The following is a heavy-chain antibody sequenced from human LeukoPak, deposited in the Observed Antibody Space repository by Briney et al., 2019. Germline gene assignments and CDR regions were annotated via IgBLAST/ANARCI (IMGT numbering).Heavy chain of an antibody. CDR3: ARGGYYDSSGYYYVNDY. D-gene: IGHD3-22*01. CDR2: ISSSSSYI. J-gene: IGHJ4*02. V-gene: IGHV3-21*04. Sequence: GGSLRLSCAASGFPFSSYSMNWVRQAPGKGLEWVSSISSSSSYIYYADSVKGRFTISRDNAKNSLYLQMNSLRAEDTALYYCARGGYYDSSGYYYVNDYWGQGTLVTVSS. CDR1: GFPFSSYS.